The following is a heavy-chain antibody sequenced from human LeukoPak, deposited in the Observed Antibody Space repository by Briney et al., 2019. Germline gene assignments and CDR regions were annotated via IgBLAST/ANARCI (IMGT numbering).Heavy chain of an antibody. CDR1: GGSISGYY. J-gene: IGHJ4*02. Sequence: SETLSLTCTVSGGSISGYYWSWIRRPPGKGLEWIGYIYTSGSTNYNPSLKSRVTISVDTSKNQFSLRLSSVTAADTAMYFCARAYSRSYSHFDDWGRGTLVTVSS. D-gene: IGHD1-26*01. CDR3: ARAYSRSYSHFDD. CDR2: IYTSGST. V-gene: IGHV4-4*09.